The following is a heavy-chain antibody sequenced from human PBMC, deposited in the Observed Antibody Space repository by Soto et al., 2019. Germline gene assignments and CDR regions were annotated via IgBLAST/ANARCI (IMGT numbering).Heavy chain of an antibody. D-gene: IGHD3-9*01. CDR1: GFTFSNYW. J-gene: IGHJ3*02. Sequence: EVQLGESGGGLVQPGGSLRLSCAASGFTFSNYWMHWVRQSPGKGLVWVSRIKTDGSDTHYADSVTGRFTISRDNAKNTLYLQMNSLRDEDTAVYYCARPRTSDWAYDIWGQGTMVIVSS. V-gene: IGHV3-74*01. CDR2: IKTDGSDT. CDR3: ARPRTSDWAYDI.